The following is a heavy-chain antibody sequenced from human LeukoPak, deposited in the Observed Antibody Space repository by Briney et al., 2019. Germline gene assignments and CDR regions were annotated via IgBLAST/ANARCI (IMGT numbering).Heavy chain of an antibody. CDR1: GGSVSSGSYY. D-gene: IGHD2-15*01. V-gene: IGHV4-61*01. CDR2: IYYSGST. CDR3: ARGRVVAATNWFDP. Sequence: PSETLSLTCTVSGGSVSSGSYYWSWIRQPPGKGLEWIGYIYYSGSTNYNPSLKSRVTISVDRSKNQFSLKLSSVTAADTAVYYCARGRVVAATNWFDPWGQGTLVTVSS. J-gene: IGHJ5*02.